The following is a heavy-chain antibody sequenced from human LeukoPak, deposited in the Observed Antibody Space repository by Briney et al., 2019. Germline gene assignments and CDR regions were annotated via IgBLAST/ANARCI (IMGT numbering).Heavy chain of an antibody. Sequence: QPGGSLRLSCAASGFTFSDCYMSWFRQAPGKGLEWLSYIGGSGVDTNYADSVKGRFTTSRDNAKSSLYLQMNSLRAEDTAVYYCAKTLVASPGNTGGPWGQGTLVTVSS. CDR1: GFTFSDCY. D-gene: IGHD6-6*01. V-gene: IGHV3-11*03. CDR3: AKTLVASPGNTGGP. CDR2: IGGSGVDT. J-gene: IGHJ5*02.